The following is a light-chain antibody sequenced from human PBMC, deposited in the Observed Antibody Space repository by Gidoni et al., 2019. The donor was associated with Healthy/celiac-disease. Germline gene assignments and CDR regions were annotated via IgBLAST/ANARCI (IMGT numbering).Light chain of an antibody. J-gene: IGKJ4*01. CDR1: QSISSY. Sequence: DIQRTQSPSSLSASVGDRVTITCRASQSISSYLNWYQQKPGKAPKLLIYAASSLQSGVPSRFSGSGPGTDFTLTISSLQPEDFATYYCQQSYSTRLTFGGGTKVEIK. V-gene: IGKV1-39*01. CDR3: QQSYSTRLT. CDR2: AAS.